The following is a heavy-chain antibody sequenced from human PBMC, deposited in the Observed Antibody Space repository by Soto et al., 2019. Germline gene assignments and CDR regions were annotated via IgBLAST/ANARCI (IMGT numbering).Heavy chain of an antibody. Sequence: EVQLVESGGGLVQPGRSLRLSCAASGFTFDDYAMHGVRQAPGKGLEWVSGISWNSGSIGYAESVKGRFTSARDNAKNSLYLQMNSLRAEDTALYYCATGGPLITEGGGYWGQGTLVTVSS. CDR3: ATGGPLITEGGGY. V-gene: IGHV3-9*01. J-gene: IGHJ4*02. CDR1: GFTFDDYA. CDR2: ISWNSGSI. D-gene: IGHD1-26*01.